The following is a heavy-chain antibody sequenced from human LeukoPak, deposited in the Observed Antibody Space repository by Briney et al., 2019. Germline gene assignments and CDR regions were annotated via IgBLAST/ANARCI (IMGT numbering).Heavy chain of an antibody. D-gene: IGHD5-12*01. CDR3: ARGGNSGYDSVSNYYYYGMDV. V-gene: IGHV4-30-4*01. CDR1: GGSISSGDYY. CDR2: IYYSGST. Sequence: SQTLSLTCTVSGGSISSGDYYWSWIRQPPGKGLEWIGYIYYSGSTYYNPSLKSRVTISVDTSKNQFSLKLSSVTAADTAVYYCARGGNSGYDSVSNYYYYGMDVWGQGTTVTVSS. J-gene: IGHJ6*02.